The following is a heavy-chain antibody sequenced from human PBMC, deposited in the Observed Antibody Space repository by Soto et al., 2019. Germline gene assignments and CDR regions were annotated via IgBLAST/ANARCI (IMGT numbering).Heavy chain of an antibody. CDR1: GCSISSGGYF. CDR2: IYYSGST. D-gene: IGHD2-15*01. J-gene: IGHJ1*01. V-gene: IGHV4-31*03. CDR3: ARDGRGYCSGGSCYDEYFQH. Sequence: SETVSLTCTVSGCSISSGGYFWSWSRQHPGKGLEWIGYIYYSGSTYYNPSLKSRVTISVDTSKNQFSLKLSSVTAADTAVYYCARDGRGYCSGGSCYDEYFQHWGQGTLVTVSS.